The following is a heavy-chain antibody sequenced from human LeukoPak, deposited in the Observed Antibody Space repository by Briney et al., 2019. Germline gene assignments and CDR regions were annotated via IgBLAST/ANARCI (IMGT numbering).Heavy chain of an antibody. CDR2: IYDTGST. J-gene: IGHJ4*02. V-gene: IGHV4-59*01. Sequence: SETLSLTCTVSGGSISSYYWTWIRQSPEKGPGWIGYIYDTGSTRYNPSLESRATISVHPSKNQFSLMLYAVTAADTAVYYCARLTTRPGGIRPLILDYWGQGTLVTVSS. CDR3: ARLTTRPGGIRPLILDY. D-gene: IGHD3-16*01. CDR1: GGSISSYY.